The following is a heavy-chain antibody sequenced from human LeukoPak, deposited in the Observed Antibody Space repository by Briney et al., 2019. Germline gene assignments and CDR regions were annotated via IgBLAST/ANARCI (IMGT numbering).Heavy chain of an antibody. J-gene: IGHJ5*02. V-gene: IGHV5-51*01. D-gene: IGHD6-13*01. CDR1: GYSFTSYW. CDR2: IYPGDSRI. Sequence: GESLKISCQGFGYSFTSYWIGWVRQMPGKGMEWMGVIYPGDSRIRYNPSFQGQVTISVDKSISTAYLQWVSLRASDSAMYYCSCRDLTSTWSFPWGQGTLVTVSS. CDR3: SCRDLTSTWSFP.